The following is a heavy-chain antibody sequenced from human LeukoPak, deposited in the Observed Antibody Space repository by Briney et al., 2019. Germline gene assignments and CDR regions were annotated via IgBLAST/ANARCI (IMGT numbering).Heavy chain of an antibody. V-gene: IGHV4-39*07. CDR2: IYYSGST. CDR3: ARSQCSGGSCYSLKAFDI. CDR1: GGSISSSSYY. D-gene: IGHD2-15*01. J-gene: IGHJ3*02. Sequence: SETLSLTCTVSGGSISSSSYYWGWIRQPPGKGLEWIGSIYYSGSTYYNPSLKSRVTISVDTSKNQFSLKLSSVTAADTAVYYCARSQCSGGSCYSLKAFDIWGQGTMVTVSS.